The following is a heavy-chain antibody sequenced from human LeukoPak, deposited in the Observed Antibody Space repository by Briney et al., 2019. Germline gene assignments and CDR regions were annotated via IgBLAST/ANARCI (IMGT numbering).Heavy chain of an antibody. CDR2: IWYDGSNK. Sequence: GGSLRLSCAASGFTFSSYGMHWVREAPGKGLEWVAVIWYDGSNKYYADSVKGRFTISRDNFKNTLYLQMNSLRAEDTAVYYCARDLDEKYSSSWYDHYHDAFDIWGQGTMVTVSS. J-gene: IGHJ3*02. CDR3: ARDLDEKYSSSWYDHYHDAFDI. CDR1: GFTFSSYG. D-gene: IGHD6-13*01. V-gene: IGHV3-33*01.